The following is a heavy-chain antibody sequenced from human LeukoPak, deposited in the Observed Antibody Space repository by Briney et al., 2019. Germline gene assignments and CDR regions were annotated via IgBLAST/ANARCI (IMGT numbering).Heavy chain of an antibody. CDR2: IWYDGSNK. V-gene: IGHV3-33*06. J-gene: IGHJ4*02. CDR1: GFTFSSYG. Sequence: GRSLRLSCAASGFTFSSYGMHWVRQAPGKGLEWVAFIWYDGSNKYYADSVKGRFTISRDNSKNTLYLQMNSLRAEDTAVYYCAKDHRRDGYNFDRYWGQGTLVIVSS. D-gene: IGHD5-24*01. CDR3: AKDHRRDGYNFDRY.